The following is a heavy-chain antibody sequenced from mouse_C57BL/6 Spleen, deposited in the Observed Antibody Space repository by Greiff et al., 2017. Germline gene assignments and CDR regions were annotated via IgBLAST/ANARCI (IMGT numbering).Heavy chain of an antibody. V-gene: IGHV1-53*01. CDR2: INPSNGGT. J-gene: IGHJ4*01. D-gene: IGHD2-4*01. Sequence: QVQLKESGTELVKPGASVKLSCKASGYTFTSYWMHWVKQRPGQGLEWIGNINPSNGGTNYNEKFKSKATLTVDKSSSTAYMQLSSLTSEDSAVYYCARGDYDGGYYYAMDYWGQGTSVTVSS. CDR1: GYTFTSYW. CDR3: ARGDYDGGYYYAMDY.